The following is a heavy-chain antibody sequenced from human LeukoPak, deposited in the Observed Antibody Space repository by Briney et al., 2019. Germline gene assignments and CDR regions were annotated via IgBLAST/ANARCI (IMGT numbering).Heavy chain of an antibody. CDR2: IKQDGSEK. CDR1: GFTFSSYS. J-gene: IGHJ4*02. Sequence: GGSLRLSCAASGFTFSSYSMNWVRQTPGKGLEWVANIKQDGSEKYYVDSVKGRFTISRDNAKNSLYLQMNSLRAEDTAVYYCATGDYYFDYWGQGTLVTVPS. V-gene: IGHV3-7*01. CDR3: ATGDYYFDY. D-gene: IGHD2-21*01.